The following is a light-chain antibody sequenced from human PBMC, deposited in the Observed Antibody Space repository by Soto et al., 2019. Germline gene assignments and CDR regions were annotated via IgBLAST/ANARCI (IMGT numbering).Light chain of an antibody. J-gene: IGKJ1*01. CDR1: QSISSH. CDR3: QQTYLTPWT. V-gene: IGKV1-39*01. CDR2: GAS. Sequence: DIQMTQSPSSLSASVGDRVTIACRASQSISSHLNWYQQKPGKVPKLLIYGASSLHSGVPSRFSGSGSGTDFTLTISSLQPVDFATYYCQQTYLTPWTFGQGAKVEIK.